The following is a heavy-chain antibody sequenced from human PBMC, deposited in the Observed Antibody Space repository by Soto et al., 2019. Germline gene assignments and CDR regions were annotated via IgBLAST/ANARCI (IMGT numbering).Heavy chain of an antibody. CDR1: GFIFSNYA. J-gene: IGHJ4*02. Sequence: QVQLVESGGGVVQPGRSLSLSCAASGFIFSNYAMHWVRQAPGKGLEWVAVMSYDGSREYYAGSVKGRFTISRDNSKNTLYLQMNTLRPEDTAVYYCATLRPSFGVVKEYWGQGTLVTVSS. CDR3: ATLRPSFGVVKEY. D-gene: IGHD2-15*01. CDR2: MSYDGSRE. V-gene: IGHV3-30-3*01.